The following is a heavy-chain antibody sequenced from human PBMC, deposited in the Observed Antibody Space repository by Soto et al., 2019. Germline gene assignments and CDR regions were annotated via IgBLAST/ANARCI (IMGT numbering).Heavy chain of an antibody. D-gene: IGHD2-2*02. CDR1: GFTFDKFD. Sequence: QVQLVESGGGVVQPGRSLRLSCAASGFTFDKFDMHWVRQAPGRGLQWVAVTSYDGDKKYYAASVKGSFTISRDNSNNTLHLQMHNLRDDDTAVYYCVREGGVPSAIGHYYYGMDVWGQGTAVTVAS. J-gene: IGHJ6*02. V-gene: IGHV3-30-3*01. CDR3: VREGGVPSAIGHYYYGMDV. CDR2: TSYDGDKK.